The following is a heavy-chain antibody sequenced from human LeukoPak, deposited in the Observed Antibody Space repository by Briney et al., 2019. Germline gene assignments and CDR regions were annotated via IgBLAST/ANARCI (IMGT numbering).Heavy chain of an antibody. V-gene: IGHV3-64D*06. J-gene: IGHJ5*02. CDR1: GFTFSSYA. CDR2: ISSNGGST. Sequence: PGGSLRLACSASGFTFSSYAMHWVRQAPGKGLEYVSAISSNGGSTYYADSVKGRFTISRDNSKNTLYLQMSSLRAEDTAVYYCVKNADTAMVSFGWFDPWGQGTLVTVSS. D-gene: IGHD5-18*01. CDR3: VKNADTAMVSFGWFDP.